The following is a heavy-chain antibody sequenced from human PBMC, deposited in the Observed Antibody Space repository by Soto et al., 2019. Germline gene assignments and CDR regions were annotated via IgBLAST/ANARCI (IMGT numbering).Heavy chain of an antibody. D-gene: IGHD4-17*01. Sequence: SETLSITCAVSGGSISSSNWWSWVRQPPGKGLEWIGEIYHSGSTNYNPSLKSRVTISVDKSKNQFSLNLYSVTAADTAVYYCARGALGRSATVTTYLDYWGLGTLVTVS. V-gene: IGHV4-4*02. J-gene: IGHJ4*02. CDR2: IYHSGST. CDR3: ARGALGRSATVTTYLDY. CDR1: GGSISSSNW.